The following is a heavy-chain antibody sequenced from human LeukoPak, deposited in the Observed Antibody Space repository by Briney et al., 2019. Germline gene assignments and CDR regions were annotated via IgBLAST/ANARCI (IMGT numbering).Heavy chain of an antibody. V-gene: IGHV3-30*18. CDR1: GFTFSSYG. CDR3: AKGAMLGGMDI. Sequence: PAGSLRLSCAASGFTFSSYGMHWVRQAPGKGLEWVAVMSYDGSNKYYADSVKGRFTISRDNSKNTLYLQMNSLRAEDTAVYYCAKGAMLGGMDIWGQGTTVTVSS. J-gene: IGHJ6*02. CDR2: MSYDGSNK. D-gene: IGHD3-10*02.